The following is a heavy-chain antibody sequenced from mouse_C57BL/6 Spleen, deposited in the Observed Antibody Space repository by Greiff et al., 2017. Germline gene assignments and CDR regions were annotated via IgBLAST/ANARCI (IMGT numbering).Heavy chain of an antibody. Sequence: EVQLQQSGPGLVKPSQSLSLTCSVTGYSITSGYYWNWIRQFPGNKLEWMGYISYDGSNNYNPSLKNRISITRDTSKNQFFLKLNSVTTEDTATYYCARDDYERDWYFDVWGTGTTVTVSS. CDR1: GYSITSGYY. CDR2: ISYDGSN. J-gene: IGHJ1*03. V-gene: IGHV3-6*01. CDR3: ARDDYERDWYFDV. D-gene: IGHD2-4*01.